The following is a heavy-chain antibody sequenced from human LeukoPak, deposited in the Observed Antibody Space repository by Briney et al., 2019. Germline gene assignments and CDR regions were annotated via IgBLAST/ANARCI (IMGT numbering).Heavy chain of an antibody. Sequence: SQTLSLNCAISGDSVSRNSAAWNSISHSPSISPELLGRSYYRSKWYNDYAVSVKSRITISPDTSKNQFSLHLNSVSPEDTAVYCCGSGEQLSLRYWGQGTLVIVS. J-gene: IGHJ4*02. CDR1: GDSVSRNSAA. D-gene: IGHD5-18*01. CDR3: GSGEQLSLRY. V-gene: IGHV6-1*01. CDR2: SYYRSKWYN.